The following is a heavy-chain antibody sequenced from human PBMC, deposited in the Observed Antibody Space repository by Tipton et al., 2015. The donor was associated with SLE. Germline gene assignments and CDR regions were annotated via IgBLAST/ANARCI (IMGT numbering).Heavy chain of an antibody. CDR2: ISGSGGST. Sequence: SLRLSCAASGFTFSSYAMSWVRQAPGKGLERVSAISGSGGSTYYADSVKGRFTISRDNSKNTLYLQMSSLRSEDTAVYYCARGRRQQLAIWGQGTMVTVSS. V-gene: IGHV3-23*01. CDR3: ARGRRQQLAI. CDR1: GFTFSSYA. D-gene: IGHD6-13*01. J-gene: IGHJ3*02.